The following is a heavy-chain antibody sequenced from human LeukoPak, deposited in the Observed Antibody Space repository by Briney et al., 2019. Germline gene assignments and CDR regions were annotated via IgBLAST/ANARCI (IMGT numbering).Heavy chain of an antibody. V-gene: IGHV3-23*01. CDR2: IFGSGGSP. J-gene: IGHJ4*02. Sequence: GRSLRLSCEASGFTFGSHAMSWVRQAPGKGLEWVAGIFGSGGSPHYADSVKGRFTISRDNPRNTVYLQINSLRDDDTAVYYCGKTTVGYSSGQKPAWPVDFWGQGTLVTVSS. CDR3: GKTTVGYSSGQKPAWPVDF. D-gene: IGHD5-18*01. CDR1: GFTFGSHA.